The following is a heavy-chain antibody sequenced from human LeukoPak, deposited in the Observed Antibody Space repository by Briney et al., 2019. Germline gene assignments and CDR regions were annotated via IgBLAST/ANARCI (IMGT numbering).Heavy chain of an antibody. CDR2: INPNSGGT. CDR3: ARGPYCSSTSCSPMDV. D-gene: IGHD2-2*01. J-gene: IGHJ6*03. Sequence: ASVKLSCTASGYTFTGYYMHWVRQAPGQGLEWMGWINPNSGGTNYAQKFQGRVTMTRDTSISTAYMELSRLRSDDTAVYYCARGPYCSSTSCSPMDVWGKGTTVTVSS. CDR1: GYTFTGYY. V-gene: IGHV1-2*02.